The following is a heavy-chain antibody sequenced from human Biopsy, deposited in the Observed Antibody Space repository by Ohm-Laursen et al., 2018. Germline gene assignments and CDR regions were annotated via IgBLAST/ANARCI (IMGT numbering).Heavy chain of an antibody. V-gene: IGHV3-9*01. J-gene: IGHJ4*02. Sequence: SLRLSCSASGFTFDDYAMHWVRQAPGRGLEWVSGISWNSGSMDYADSVKGRFIISRDNAKNSLYLQMNSLRVDDTAVYYCVRDGWLEWPPRGDGYFDCWGQGTLVTVSS. CDR1: GFTFDDYA. CDR3: VRDGWLEWPPRGDGYFDC. D-gene: IGHD3-3*01. CDR2: ISWNSGSM.